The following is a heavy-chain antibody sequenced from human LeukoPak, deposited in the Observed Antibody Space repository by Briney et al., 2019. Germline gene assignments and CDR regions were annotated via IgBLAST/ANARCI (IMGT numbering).Heavy chain of an antibody. CDR3: ARGENTAMGY. J-gene: IGHJ4*02. V-gene: IGHV4-31*03. CDR1: GGSNSSVGYY. CDR2: MYYSGST. Sequence: SETLSLTCTVSGGSNSSVGYYWRWIRQHPGKGLEWIGYMYYSGSTYHNPSLKSRVTISLDTSKNQFSLRLSSVTVADTAVYYCARGENTAMGYWGQGTLVTVPS. D-gene: IGHD5-18*01.